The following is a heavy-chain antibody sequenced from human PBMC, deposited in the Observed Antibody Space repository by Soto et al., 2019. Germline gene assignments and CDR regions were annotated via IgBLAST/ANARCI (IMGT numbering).Heavy chain of an antibody. V-gene: IGHV4-30-4*01. CDR1: GGSINSDEYY. J-gene: IGHJ4*02. Sequence: QVQLQESGPGLVKPSQTLSLTCSVSGGSINSDEYYWSWIRQPPGGGLEWIGHVFYIGSTPYSPSLKSRLTIAVDTSKNQSSLRLNSVSAADTAVYYCARDRSNSPDLFDSWGQGTLVTVSS. CDR3: ARDRSNSPDLFDS. D-gene: IGHD1-1*01. CDR2: VFYIGST.